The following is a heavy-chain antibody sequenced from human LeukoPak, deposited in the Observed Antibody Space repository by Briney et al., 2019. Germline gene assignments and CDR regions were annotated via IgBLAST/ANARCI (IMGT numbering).Heavy chain of an antibody. D-gene: IGHD6-13*01. V-gene: IGHV4-59*01. CDR2: IYYSGST. CDR1: GGSISSYY. J-gene: IGHJ4*02. Sequence: PSETLSLTCTVSGGSISSYYWSWIRQPPGKGLEWIGYIYYSGSTNYNPSLKSRVTISVDTSKNQFSLKLSSVTAADTAVYYCARGRDSSSWYCLYWGQATLVTVSS. CDR3: ARGRDSSSWYCLY.